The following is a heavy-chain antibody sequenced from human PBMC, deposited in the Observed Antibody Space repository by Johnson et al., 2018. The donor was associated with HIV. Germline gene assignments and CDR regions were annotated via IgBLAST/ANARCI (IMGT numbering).Heavy chain of an antibody. D-gene: IGHD3-22*01. V-gene: IGHV3-66*01. Sequence: VQLVESGGGVVQPGGSLRLSCAASGFTVSRNYMTWVRQAPGKGLEWVSVIYSGGSTYYADSVKGRFTISRDNSKNTRYLQMNSLKTEDTAVYYCASSSYYDSSGFYAFDIWGQGTMVTVSS. J-gene: IGHJ3*02. CDR3: ASSSYYDSSGFYAFDI. CDR2: IYSGGST. CDR1: GFTVSRNY.